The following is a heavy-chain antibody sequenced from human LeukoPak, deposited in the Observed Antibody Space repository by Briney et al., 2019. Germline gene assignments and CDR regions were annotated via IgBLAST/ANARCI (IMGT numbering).Heavy chain of an antibody. CDR2: ISGSGGST. CDR1: GFTFRSYA. D-gene: IGHD3-10*01. Sequence: GGSLRLSCAAYGFTFRSYAMSWVRQAPGKGLEWVSAISGSGGSTYYADSVKGRFTLSRDNSKNTLYLQMNSLRAEDTAVYYCANGVRDRGVIITWEFDYWGQGTLVTVSS. V-gene: IGHV3-23*01. J-gene: IGHJ4*02. CDR3: ANGVRDRGVIITWEFDY.